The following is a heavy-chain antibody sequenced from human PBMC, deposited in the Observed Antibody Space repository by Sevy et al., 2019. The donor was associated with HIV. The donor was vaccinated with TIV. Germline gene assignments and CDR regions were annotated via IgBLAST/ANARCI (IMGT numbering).Heavy chain of an antibody. J-gene: IGHJ6*02. CDR3: ARGRAAAIRSGYYGMDV. CDR2: INHSGST. CDR1: GGSFSGYY. D-gene: IGHD6-13*01. V-gene: IGHV4-34*01. Sequence: SETLSLTCAVYGGSFSGYYWSWIRQPPGKGLEWIGEINHSGSTNYNPSLKSRVTISVDTSKNQFSLKLSSVTAADTAVYYCARGRAAAIRSGYYGMDVWGQGTTVTVSS.